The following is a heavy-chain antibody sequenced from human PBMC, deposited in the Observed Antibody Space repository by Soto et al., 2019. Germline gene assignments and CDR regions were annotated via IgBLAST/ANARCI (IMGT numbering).Heavy chain of an antibody. CDR1: GFTFSNYG. V-gene: IGHV3-30*03. CDR3: ATCINTSWYDDAMDV. D-gene: IGHD2-2*01. J-gene: IGHJ6*02. Sequence: QVQLVESGGGVVQPGRSLRLSCAASGFTFSNYGMHWVRQAPGKGLEWVAVVSYDGSHKSYADSVKGRFTISRDNSKNTLYLQMNSLSAEDTAVYSCATCINTSWYDDAMDVWGQETTVTVSS. CDR2: VSYDGSHK.